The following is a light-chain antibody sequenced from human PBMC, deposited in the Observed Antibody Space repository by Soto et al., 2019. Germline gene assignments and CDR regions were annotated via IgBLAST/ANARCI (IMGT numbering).Light chain of an antibody. Sequence: QSALTQPASVSGSPGQSITISCXGTSSDIGAYNFVSWYQQHPGKAPKLMLXXVNIRPSGVSNRFSGSKSGNTASLTISGLQAEDEADYYCTSWTTSTTMIFGGGTKLTVL. J-gene: IGLJ2*01. CDR3: TSWTTSTTMI. CDR1: SSDIGAYNF. V-gene: IGLV2-14*03. CDR2: XVN.